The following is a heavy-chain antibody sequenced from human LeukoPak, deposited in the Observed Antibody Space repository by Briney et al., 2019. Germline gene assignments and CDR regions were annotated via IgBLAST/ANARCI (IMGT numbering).Heavy chain of an antibody. CDR1: GGSISSYY. J-gene: IGHJ5*02. V-gene: IGHV4-59*12. CDR3: ARDRKRLKASIYCSGGSCYWFDP. Sequence: PSETLSLTCTVSGGSISSYYWSWIRQPPGKGLEWIGYIYYSGSTNYNPSLKSRVTISVDTSKNQFSLKLSSVTAADTAVYYCARDRKRLKASIYCSGGSCYWFDPWGQGTLVTVSS. CDR2: IYYSGST. D-gene: IGHD2-15*01.